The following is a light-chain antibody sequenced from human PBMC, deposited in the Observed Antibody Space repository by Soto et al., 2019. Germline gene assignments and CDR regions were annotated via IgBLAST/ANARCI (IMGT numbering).Light chain of an antibody. CDR2: ATS. V-gene: IGKV3-20*01. Sequence: EIVLTQSPGTLSLSPGERATLSCRASQSVSRSYLSWYLQHPRQPPSLLIYATSSRATGIPDRFSGSGSGTGFTLTIGRLEPEDFAVYYCQQYGSSPYTFGQGTKLEIK. CDR3: QQYGSSPYT. CDR1: QSVSRSY. J-gene: IGKJ2*01.